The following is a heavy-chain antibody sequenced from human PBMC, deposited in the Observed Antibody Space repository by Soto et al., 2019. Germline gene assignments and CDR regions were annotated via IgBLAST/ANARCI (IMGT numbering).Heavy chain of an antibody. V-gene: IGHV3-21*01. J-gene: IGHJ6*02. CDR3: ARDEVIVVVPAANIHYYYYGMDV. CDR1: GFTFSSYS. Sequence: PGGSLRLSCAASGFTFSSYSMNWVRQAPGKGLEWVSSISSSSSYIYYADSVKGRFTISRDNAKNSLYLQMNSLRAEDTAVYYCARDEVIVVVPAANIHYYYYGMDVWGQGTTVTVSS. D-gene: IGHD2-2*01. CDR2: ISSSSSYI.